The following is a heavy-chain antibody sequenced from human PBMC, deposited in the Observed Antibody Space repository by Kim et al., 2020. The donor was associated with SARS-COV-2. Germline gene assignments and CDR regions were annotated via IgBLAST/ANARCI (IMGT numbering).Heavy chain of an antibody. Sequence: ASVKVSCRTFGYTFTSYAISWVRQAPGQGLEWMGRISAYNGDTDYAQKFQGRVTMTTDTSTSTAYMELRSLRSDDTAVYLCARDRNCGGGTCVDYWGQGTLVTVSS. CDR2: ISAYNGDT. J-gene: IGHJ4*02. V-gene: IGHV1-18*01. D-gene: IGHD2-15*01. CDR3: ARDRNCGGGTCVDY. CDR1: GYTFTSYA.